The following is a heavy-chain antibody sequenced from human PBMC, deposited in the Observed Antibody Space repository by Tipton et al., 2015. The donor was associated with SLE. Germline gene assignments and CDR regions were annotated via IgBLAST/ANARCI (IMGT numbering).Heavy chain of an antibody. J-gene: IGHJ4*02. Sequence: SLRLSCTVSGASISSYGMHWVRQAPGKGLEWVAVIWYDGSNKYYADSVKGRFTISRDNSKNTLYLQMNSRRAEDTAVYYCSRDQHVAATDYWGQGTLVTVSS. CDR2: IWYDGSNK. D-gene: IGHD6-13*01. V-gene: IGHV3-33*01. CDR3: SRDQHVAATDY. CDR1: GASISSYG.